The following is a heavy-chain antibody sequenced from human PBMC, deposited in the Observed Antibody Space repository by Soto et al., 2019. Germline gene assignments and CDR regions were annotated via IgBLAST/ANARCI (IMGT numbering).Heavy chain of an antibody. J-gene: IGHJ4*02. CDR2: IYPGDSDT. CDR3: ARRMIGCSTPSRTGCFDY. Sequence: GESLKISCKGSGYSFTSYWIGWVRQMPGKGLEWMGIIYPGDSDTRYSPSFQGQVTISADKSISTAYLQWSSLKASDTAMYYCARRMIGCSTPSRTGCFDYWGQGTLVTVSS. V-gene: IGHV5-51*01. D-gene: IGHD7-27*01. CDR1: GYSFTSYW.